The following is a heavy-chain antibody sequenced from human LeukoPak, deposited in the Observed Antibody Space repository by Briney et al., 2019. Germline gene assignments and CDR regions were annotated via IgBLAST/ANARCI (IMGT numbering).Heavy chain of an antibody. CDR1: GFTFDDYA. Sequence: PGRSLRLSCAASGFTFDDYAMHWGPQAPGKGLEVVSGISWNSGTIGYADSVKGRFTISRDNAKNSLYLQMNSLRAEDTALYYCAKDREAYGSYGPPDFDYWGQGTLVTVSS. CDR3: AKDREAYGSYGPPDFDY. J-gene: IGHJ4*02. D-gene: IGHD5-18*01. V-gene: IGHV3-9*01. CDR2: ISWNSGTI.